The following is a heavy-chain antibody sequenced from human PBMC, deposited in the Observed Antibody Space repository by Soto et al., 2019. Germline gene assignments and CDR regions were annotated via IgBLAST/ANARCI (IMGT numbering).Heavy chain of an antibody. D-gene: IGHD6-19*01. CDR1: GFTFRDYA. CDR2: ISGNGNSA. J-gene: IGHJ4*02. Sequence: AGGSLRLSCAASGFTFRDYAMNWVRLSPGKGLEWVSDISGNGNSARYADSVKGRFTISRDNSKGTLYLQMNSLRVDDTAVYYCGKERRGSGWSVCNFWGQGSLVTVSS. V-gene: IGHV3-23*01. CDR3: GKERRGSGWSVCNF.